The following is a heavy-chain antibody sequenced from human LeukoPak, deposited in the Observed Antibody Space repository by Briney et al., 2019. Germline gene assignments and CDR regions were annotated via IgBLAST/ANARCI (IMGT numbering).Heavy chain of an antibody. CDR2: LYSDGNT. V-gene: IGHV3-53*01. CDR3: ARGVEPLAANTLAY. J-gene: IGHJ4*02. CDR1: GFTVITND. Sequence: GGSLRLSCAASGFTVITNDMTWVRQAPGKGLEWVSGLYSDGNTKYADSVQGRFTISRDNSKNTLYLEMKSLSPDDTAVYYCARGVEPLAANTLAYWGQGTLVTVSS. D-gene: IGHD1-14*01.